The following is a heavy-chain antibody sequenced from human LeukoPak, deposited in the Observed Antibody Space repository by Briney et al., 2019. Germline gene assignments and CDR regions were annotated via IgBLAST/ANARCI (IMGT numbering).Heavy chain of an antibody. V-gene: IGHV4-34*01. CDR1: GGSFSGYY. Sequence: SETLSLTCAVYGGSFSGYYWSWIRQPPGKGLEWIGEINHSGSTNYNPSLKSRVTMSVDTSKNQFSLKLSSVTAADTAVYYCARAVAGTDYWGQGTLVTVSS. J-gene: IGHJ4*02. D-gene: IGHD6-19*01. CDR2: INHSGST. CDR3: ARAVAGTDY.